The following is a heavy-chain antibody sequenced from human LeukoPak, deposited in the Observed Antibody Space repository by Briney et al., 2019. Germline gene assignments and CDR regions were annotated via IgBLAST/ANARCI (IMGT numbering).Heavy chain of an antibody. D-gene: IGHD3-3*01. J-gene: IGHJ4*02. CDR3: AASGDFWSGYPIDY. Sequence: GASVKVSCKASGGTFSSYAISWVRQAPGQGLEWMGRIIPILGIANYAQKFQGRVTITADKSTSTAYMELSSLRSEDTAVYYCAASGDFWSGYPIDYWGQGTLVTVSS. V-gene: IGHV1-69*04. CDR2: IIPILGIA. CDR1: GGTFSSYA.